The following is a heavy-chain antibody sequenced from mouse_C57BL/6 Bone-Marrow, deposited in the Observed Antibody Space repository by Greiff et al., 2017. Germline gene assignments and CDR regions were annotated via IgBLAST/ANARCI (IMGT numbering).Heavy chain of an antibody. CDR3: ARHTMMTAWFAY. J-gene: IGHJ3*01. CDR2: ISSGGSYT. Sequence: EVQVVESGGDLVKPGGSLKLSCAASGFTFSSYGMSWVRQTPDKRLEWVATISSGGSYTYYPDSVKWRFTISRDNAKNTLYLQMSSLKSEVTSIYYCARHTMMTAWFAYWGQGTLVTVSA. D-gene: IGHD2-4*01. V-gene: IGHV5-6*01. CDR1: GFTFSSYG.